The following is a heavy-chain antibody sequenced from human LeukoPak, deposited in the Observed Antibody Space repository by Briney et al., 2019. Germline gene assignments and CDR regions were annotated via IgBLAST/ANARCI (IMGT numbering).Heavy chain of an antibody. Sequence: SETLSLTCAVSGYSISGGYYWGWIRQPPGKGLEWIGSIYHSGSTYYNPSLKSRVTISVDTSKNQFSLKLSSVTAADTAVYYCARAPPDSSGYHDYWGQGTLVTASS. CDR3: ARAPPDSSGYHDY. D-gene: IGHD3-22*01. CDR2: IYHSGST. CDR1: GYSISGGYY. J-gene: IGHJ4*02. V-gene: IGHV4-38-2*01.